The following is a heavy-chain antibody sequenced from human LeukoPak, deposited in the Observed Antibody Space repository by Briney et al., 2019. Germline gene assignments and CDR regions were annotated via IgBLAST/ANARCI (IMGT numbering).Heavy chain of an antibody. CDR1: GITFSSYW. J-gene: IGHJ4*02. V-gene: IGHV3-23*01. Sequence: GGFLRLSCAASGITFSSYWMNWVRQAPGKGLEWVSGIIPSGHTTYYADSVRGRFTISRDNSRNTLYLQMNSLRAEDTAVYYCAKDDRWLQFCCWGQGTLVTVSA. CDR3: AKDDRWLQFCC. D-gene: IGHD5-24*01. CDR2: IIPSGHTT.